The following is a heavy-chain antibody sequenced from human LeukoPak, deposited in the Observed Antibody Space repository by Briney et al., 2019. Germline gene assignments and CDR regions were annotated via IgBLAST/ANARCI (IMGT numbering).Heavy chain of an antibody. Sequence: GGSLRLSCAASGFTFSSYEMYWVRQAPGKGLEWVSYISSSGSTIYYADSVKGRFTISRDNAKNSLYLQMNSLRAEDTAVYYCARDPSQPYSSPYYFDYWGQGTLVTVSS. CDR3: ARDPSQPYSSPYYFDY. V-gene: IGHV3-48*03. CDR1: GFTFSSYE. CDR2: ISSSGSTI. D-gene: IGHD6-19*01. J-gene: IGHJ4*02.